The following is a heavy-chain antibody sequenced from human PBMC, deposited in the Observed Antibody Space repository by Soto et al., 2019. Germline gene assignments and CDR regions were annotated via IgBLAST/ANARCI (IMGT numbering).Heavy chain of an antibody. CDR1: GYTFTSYG. CDR2: ISAYNGKT. CDR3: ARGGDVNYYHGMAV. J-gene: IGHJ6*02. Sequence: QVQLVQSGGEVKKPGASVKLSCTASGYTFTSYGISWVRQAPGQGLEWMGWISAYNGKTNYAQNVQGRVTMTTDTSTRTAYMDLSSLRSDDTAGYYCARGGDVNYYHGMAVWGQGATVTVSS. D-gene: IGHD5-12*01. V-gene: IGHV1-18*01.